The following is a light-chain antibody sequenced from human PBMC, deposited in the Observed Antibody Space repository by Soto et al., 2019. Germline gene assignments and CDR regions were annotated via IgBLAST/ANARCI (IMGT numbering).Light chain of an antibody. V-gene: IGKV3-20*01. CDR3: QRYGTSTT. Sequence: EIVLTQSPGTLSLSPGERATLSCRASQSVPNSYLAWYQQKPGQAPRLLNYGASSRATGIPVRFSGSGSGTDFTLTISRLEPEDFAVYYCQRYGTSTTFGQGTKVEIK. J-gene: IGKJ1*01. CDR1: QSVPNSY. CDR2: GAS.